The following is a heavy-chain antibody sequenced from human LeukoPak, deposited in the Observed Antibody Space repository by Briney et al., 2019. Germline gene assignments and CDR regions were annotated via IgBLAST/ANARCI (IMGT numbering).Heavy chain of an antibody. CDR3: ARDGLHYYGSGSYYSPH. D-gene: IGHD3-10*01. V-gene: IGHV3-66*01. CDR1: GFTVSSNY. J-gene: IGHJ4*02. CDR2: IYSGGST. Sequence: GGSLRLSCAASGFTVSSNYMSWVRQAPGKGLEWVSVIYSGGSTYYADSVKGRFTISRDNSKNTLYLQMNSLRAEDTAVYYCARDGLHYYGSGSYYSPHWGQGTLVTVSS.